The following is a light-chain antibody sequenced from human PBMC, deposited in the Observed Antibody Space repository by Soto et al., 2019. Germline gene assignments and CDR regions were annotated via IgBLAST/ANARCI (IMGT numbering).Light chain of an antibody. V-gene: IGLV1-40*01. J-gene: IGLJ2*01. CDR3: QSYDNSHDWDMV. CDR1: SSNIGAGYA. Sequence: QSVLTQPPSVSGAPGQRVTISCTGSSSNIGAGYAVHWYRHLPGTAPKLLISDNDNRPSGVPDRFSGSKSGTSASLAITGLRAEDEADYYCQSYDNSHDWDMVFGGGTKLTVL. CDR2: DND.